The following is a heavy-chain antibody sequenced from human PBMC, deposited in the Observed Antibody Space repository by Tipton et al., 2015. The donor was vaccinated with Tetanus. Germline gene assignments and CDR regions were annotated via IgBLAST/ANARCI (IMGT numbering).Heavy chain of an antibody. D-gene: IGHD3-16*01. CDR3: ARDGGGELL. CDR2: IYYNGKT. V-gene: IGHV4-59*02. Sequence: TLSLTCNVSGGSVSSYYWTWIRQPPGKGLEWIGYIYYNGKTKYNPSLKSRVSITIDTPKNQFSLTVNSVTAADTAVYYCARDGGGELLWGQGTLVTASS. J-gene: IGHJ4*02. CDR1: GGSVSSYY.